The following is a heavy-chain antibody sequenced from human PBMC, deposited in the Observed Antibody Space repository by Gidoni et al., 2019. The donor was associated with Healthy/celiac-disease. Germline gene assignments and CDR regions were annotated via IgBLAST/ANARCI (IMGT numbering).Heavy chain of an antibody. CDR2: ISSSSSYI. Sequence: EVQLVESGGGLVKPGGSLRLSCAASGFTFRSYSLNWVRQAPGKGLEWVSSISSSSSYIYYADSVKGRFTISRDNAKNSLYLQMNSLRAEDTAVYYCARDPVSWLQLNYYYYGMDVWGQGTTVTVSS. CDR1: GFTFRSYS. V-gene: IGHV3-21*01. J-gene: IGHJ6*02. CDR3: ARDPVSWLQLNYYYYGMDV. D-gene: IGHD5-12*01.